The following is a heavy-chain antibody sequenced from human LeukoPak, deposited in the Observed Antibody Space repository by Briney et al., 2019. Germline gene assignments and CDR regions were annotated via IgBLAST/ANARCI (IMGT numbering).Heavy chain of an antibody. V-gene: IGHV1-2*06. D-gene: IGHD3-16*01. Sequence: ASVKVSCKASGYTCTGYYMHWVRQAPGQGLEWMGRINPNSGGTNYAQKFQGRVTMTRDTSISTAYMELSRLRSDDTAVYYCARDGGAAEYYFDYWGQGTLVTVSS. CDR2: INPNSGGT. CDR3: ARDGGAAEYYFDY. CDR1: GYTCTGYY. J-gene: IGHJ4*02.